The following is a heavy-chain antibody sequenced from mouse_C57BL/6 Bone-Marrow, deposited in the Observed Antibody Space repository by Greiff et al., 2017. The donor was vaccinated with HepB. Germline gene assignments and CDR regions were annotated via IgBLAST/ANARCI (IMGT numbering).Heavy chain of an antibody. D-gene: IGHD1-1*01. Sequence: VQLQQSGAELVRPGASVKLSCTASGFNIKDDYMHWVKQRPEQGLEWIGWIDPENGDTEYASTFQGKATITSETSSKTAYLQLSSLTSEYTAVYYCTTFVTTVVASYYYAMDDWGQGTSVTVSS. CDR2: IDPENGDT. CDR1: GFNIKDDY. CDR3: TTFVTTVVASYYYAMDD. J-gene: IGHJ4*01. V-gene: IGHV14-4*01.